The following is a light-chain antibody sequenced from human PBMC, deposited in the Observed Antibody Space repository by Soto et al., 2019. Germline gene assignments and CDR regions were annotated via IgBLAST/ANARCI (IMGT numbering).Light chain of an antibody. CDR3: HQYGSSPPFT. V-gene: IGKV3-20*01. CDR1: QSVSSSY. CDR2: GAS. Sequence: EIVLTQSPGTLSLSPGERATLSCRASQSVSSSYLAWYQQKPGQAPRLLIYGASTRATGIPDRCSGSGSGTAVTPTISRRQPDDDAVYYCHQYGSSPPFTFGPGTKVDIK. J-gene: IGKJ3*01.